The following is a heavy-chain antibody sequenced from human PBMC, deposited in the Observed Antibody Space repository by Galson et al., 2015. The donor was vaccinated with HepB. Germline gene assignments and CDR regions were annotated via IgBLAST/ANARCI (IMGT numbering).Heavy chain of an antibody. CDR2: IRSKANSYAT. Sequence: SLRLSCAASGFTFSDSAMHWVRQASGKGLEWVGRIRSKANSYATAYAASVKGRFTISRDDSKNTAYLQMNSLKTEDTAVYYCTRGPDFWSGNYGRYWGQGTLVTVSS. D-gene: IGHD3-3*01. V-gene: IGHV3-73*01. CDR1: GFTFSDSA. J-gene: IGHJ4*02. CDR3: TRGPDFWSGNYGRY.